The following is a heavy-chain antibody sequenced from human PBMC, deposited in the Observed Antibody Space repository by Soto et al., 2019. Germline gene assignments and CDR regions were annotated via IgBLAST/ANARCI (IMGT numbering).Heavy chain of an antibody. V-gene: IGHV3-33*01. CDR2: IWHDGSNK. D-gene: IGHD3-10*01. Sequence: VGSLRLSGAASGFTFSSYGMHWVRQAPGKGLEWVAVIWHDGSNKYYADSVKGRFTISRDNSKTTLYLQLNRLRAEDTAVYYCERARYYYGSGDYYGMDVWGQGTTVTVSS. J-gene: IGHJ6*02. CDR1: GFTFSSYG. CDR3: ERARYYYGSGDYYGMDV.